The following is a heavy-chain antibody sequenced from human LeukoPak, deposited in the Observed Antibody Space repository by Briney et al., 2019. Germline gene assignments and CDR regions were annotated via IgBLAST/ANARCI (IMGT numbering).Heavy chain of an antibody. Sequence: ASVKVSCKASGYTFTSYYMHWVRQAPGQGLEWMGIINPSGGSTSYAQKFQGRVTITADESTSTAYMELSSLRSEDTAVYYCARGANYGDYSESSYGMAVWGQGPTVTVSS. CDR1: GYTFTSYY. V-gene: IGHV1-46*01. CDR3: ARGANYGDYSESSYGMAV. D-gene: IGHD4-17*01. CDR2: INPSGGST. J-gene: IGHJ6*02.